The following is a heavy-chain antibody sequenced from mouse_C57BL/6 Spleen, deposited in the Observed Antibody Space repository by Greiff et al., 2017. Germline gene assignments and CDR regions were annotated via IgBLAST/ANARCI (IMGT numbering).Heavy chain of an antibody. CDR2: ISSGGDYI. J-gene: IGHJ3*01. CDR1: GFTFSSYA. Sequence: EVKLVESGEGLVKPGGSLKLSCAASGFTFSSYAMSWVRQTPEKRLEWVAYISSGGDYIYYADTVKGRFTISRDNARNTLYLQMSSLKSEDTAMYYCTRDPKDSSGYPFAYGGQGTLGTVSA. V-gene: IGHV5-9-1*02. CDR3: TRDPKDSSGYPFAY. D-gene: IGHD3-2*02.